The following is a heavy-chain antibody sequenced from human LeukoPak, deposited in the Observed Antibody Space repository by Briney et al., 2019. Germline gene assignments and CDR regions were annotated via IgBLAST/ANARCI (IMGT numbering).Heavy chain of an antibody. J-gene: IGHJ3*02. D-gene: IGHD6-13*01. Sequence: PGGSLRLSCAASGFTFSSYSMNWVRQAPGKGLEWVSSIGSSSSYIYYADSVKGRFTISRDNAKNSLYLQMNSLRAEDTAVYYCARDSSSWFNAFDIWGQGTMVTVSS. V-gene: IGHV3-21*01. CDR3: ARDSSSWFNAFDI. CDR1: GFTFSSYS. CDR2: IGSSSSYI.